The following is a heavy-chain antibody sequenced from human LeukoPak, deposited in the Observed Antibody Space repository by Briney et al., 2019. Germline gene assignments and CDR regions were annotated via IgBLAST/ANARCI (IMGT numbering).Heavy chain of an antibody. CDR3: AREGWLQLNNWFDP. V-gene: IGHV4-39*07. Sequence: SETLSLTCTVSGGSISSSSYYWGWIRQPPGKGLEWIGSIYYSGSTYYNPSLKSRVTISVDTSKNQFSLKLSSVTAADTAVYYCAREGWLQLNNWFDPWGQGTLVTVSS. CDR2: IYYSGST. CDR1: GGSISSSSYY. D-gene: IGHD5-24*01. J-gene: IGHJ5*02.